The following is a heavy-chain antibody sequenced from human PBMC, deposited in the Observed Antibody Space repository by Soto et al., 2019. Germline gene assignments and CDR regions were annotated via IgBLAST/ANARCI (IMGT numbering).Heavy chain of an antibody. CDR1: GGTFSSNP. Sequence: QVQLVQSGAEVKKPGSSVKVSCKASGGTFSSNPFTWMRQAPGRGLEWMGEIMPIFGTTNYAQKFQDRVTITADESTTTVYMELSSLRSEDTAVYYCARDADLDYWGRGTLVTVSS. J-gene: IGHJ4*02. V-gene: IGHV1-69*01. CDR3: ARDADLDY. CDR2: IMPIFGTT.